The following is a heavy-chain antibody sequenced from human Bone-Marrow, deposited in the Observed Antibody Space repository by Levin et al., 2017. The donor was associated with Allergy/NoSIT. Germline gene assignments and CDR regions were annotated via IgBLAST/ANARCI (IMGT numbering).Heavy chain of an antibody. CDR3: AKGLRRPLGLPGDALDF. V-gene: IGHV3-9*01. CDR1: GFTFENYA. CDR2: ISWNNGTI. Sequence: PGGSLRLSCGVSGFTFENYAMHWVRQAPGKGLEWVSGISWNNGTIGYADSVKGRFTISRDNAKNSLYLQMNSLRAEDTALYYCAKGLRRPLGLPGDALDFWGQGTKVTVSS. D-gene: IGHD4-17*01. J-gene: IGHJ3*01.